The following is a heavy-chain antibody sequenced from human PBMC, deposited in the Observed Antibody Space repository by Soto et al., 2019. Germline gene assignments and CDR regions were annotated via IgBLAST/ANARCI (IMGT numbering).Heavy chain of an antibody. CDR2: ISGSGGST. CDR3: AKGPFIVVVVAAILNWFDP. V-gene: IGHV3-23*01. J-gene: IGHJ5*02. Sequence: GGSLRLSCAASGFTFSSYAMSWVRQAPGKGLEWVSAISGSGGSTYYADSVKGRFTISRDNSKNTLYLQMNSLRAEDTAVYYCAKGPFIVVVVAAILNWFDPWGQGTLVTVSS. CDR1: GFTFSSYA. D-gene: IGHD2-15*01.